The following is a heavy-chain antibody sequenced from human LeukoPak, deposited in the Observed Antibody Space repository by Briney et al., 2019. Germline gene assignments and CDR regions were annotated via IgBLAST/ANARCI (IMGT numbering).Heavy chain of an antibody. CDR3: AKGVGYCSGGGCQQFDY. Sequence: GGTLRLSCAASGFTFSSYAMSWVRQAPGKGLEWVSAISGSGGSTYYADSVKGRFTISRDNSKNTLYLQMNSLRAEDTAVYYCAKGVGYCSGGGCQQFDYWGQGTLVTVSS. D-gene: IGHD2-15*01. CDR1: GFTFSSYA. J-gene: IGHJ4*02. CDR2: ISGSGGST. V-gene: IGHV3-23*01.